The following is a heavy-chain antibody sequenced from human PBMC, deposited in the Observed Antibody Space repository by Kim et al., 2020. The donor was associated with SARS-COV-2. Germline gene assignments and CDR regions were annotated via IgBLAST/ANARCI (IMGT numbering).Heavy chain of an antibody. V-gene: IGHV3-15*01. J-gene: IGHJ4*02. CDR3: TTEGPSSSSWGLDY. Sequence: GGSLRLSCAASGFTFSNAWMSWVRQAPGQGLEWVGRIKRKSDGGTTDYAAPVKGRFTISRDDSKNTLYLQMNSLKTEDTAVYHCTTEGPSSSSWGLDYWGQGTLVTVSS. D-gene: IGHD2-2*01. CDR1: GFTFSNAW. CDR2: IKRKSDGGTT.